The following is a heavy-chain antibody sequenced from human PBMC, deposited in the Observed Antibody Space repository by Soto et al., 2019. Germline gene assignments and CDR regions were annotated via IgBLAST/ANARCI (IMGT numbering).Heavy chain of an antibody. V-gene: IGHV3-30-3*01. CDR2: ISYDGSNK. D-gene: IGHD6-19*01. J-gene: IGHJ6*02. Sequence: VGSLRLSCAASGFTCSSYAMRWVRQATGKGLEWVAVISYDGSNKYYADSVKGRFTISRDNSKNTLYLQMNSLRAEDTAVYYCARGSGWYGGYYYYGMDVWGQGTTVTVSS. CDR3: ARGSGWYGGYYYYGMDV. CDR1: GFTCSSYA.